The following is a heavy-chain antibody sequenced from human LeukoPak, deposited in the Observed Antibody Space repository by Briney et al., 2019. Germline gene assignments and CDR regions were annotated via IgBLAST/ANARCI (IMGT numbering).Heavy chain of an antibody. CDR2: IYYSGNT. J-gene: IGHJ4*02. CDR3: ARDGPYSMGSVDY. V-gene: IGHV4-39*02. Sequence: PSETLSLTCTVSGVSISSSNSYWGWIRQPPGKGLEWIGSIYYSGNTYYNASLKSQVSISIDTSKNQFSLRLTSVTAADTAVYYCARDGPYSMGSVDYWGQGTLVTVSS. CDR1: GVSISSSNSY. D-gene: IGHD4-11*01.